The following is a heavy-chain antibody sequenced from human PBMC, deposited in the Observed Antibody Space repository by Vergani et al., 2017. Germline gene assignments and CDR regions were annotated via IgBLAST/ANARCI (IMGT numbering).Heavy chain of an antibody. Sequence: QVQLQESGPRLVRPSQTLSLTCTVSGGSINTGAYYWSWIRQPAGKGLEWIGRVYTSGMTNYNPSLKSRVTILVDRSKSQLSLKLTSVTAGDTAVYYCARERCSGGSCYSNWGQGTLVTVSS. CDR3: ARERCSGGSCYSN. CDR2: VYTSGMT. CDR1: GGSINTGAYY. J-gene: IGHJ4*02. D-gene: IGHD2-15*01. V-gene: IGHV4-61*02.